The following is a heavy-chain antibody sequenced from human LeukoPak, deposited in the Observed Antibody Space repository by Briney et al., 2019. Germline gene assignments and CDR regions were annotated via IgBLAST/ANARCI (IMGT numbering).Heavy chain of an antibody. V-gene: IGHV3-13*01. CDR3: ARGGDYYGSGSYPGDGMDV. D-gene: IGHD3-10*01. CDR2: IGTTGDI. J-gene: IGHJ6*02. Sequence: GSLILSCAASGFTFNTFDMHWVRQSTGKGLEWVSTIGTTGDIYYAGSVKGRFTISSENAKSSLYLQMNSLRAADTAVYYCARGGDYYGSGSYPGDGMDVWGQGTTVTVSS. CDR1: GFTFNTFD.